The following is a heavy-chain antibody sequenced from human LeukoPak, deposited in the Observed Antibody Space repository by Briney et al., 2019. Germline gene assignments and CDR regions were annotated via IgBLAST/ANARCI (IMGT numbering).Heavy chain of an antibody. J-gene: IGHJ4*02. CDR1: GFTFSSYA. D-gene: IGHD6-13*01. V-gene: IGHV3-23*01. CDR3: AKVGSSSWYVHY. Sequence: GGSLRLSCAASGFTFSSYAMSWVHQAPGKGLEWVSAISGSGGSTYYADSVKGRFTISRDNSKNTLYLQMNSLRAEDTAVYYCAKVGSSSWYVHYWGQGTLVTVSS. CDR2: ISGSGGST.